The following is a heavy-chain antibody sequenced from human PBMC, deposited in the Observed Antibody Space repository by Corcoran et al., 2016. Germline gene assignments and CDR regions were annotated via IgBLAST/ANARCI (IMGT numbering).Heavy chain of an antibody. J-gene: IGHJ4*02. CDR3: TRGDDRGPKWELRVFDY. D-gene: IGHD1-26*01. CDR1: GFTFGDYA. CDR2: IRSKAYGGTT. Sequence: EVQLVESGGGLVQPGRSLRLSCTASGFTFGDYAMSWFRQAPGKGLEWVGFIRSKAYGGTTEYAASVKGRFTISRDDSKSIAYLQMNSLKSEDTAVYYCTRGDDRGPKWELRVFDYWGQGTLVTVSS. V-gene: IGHV3-49*03.